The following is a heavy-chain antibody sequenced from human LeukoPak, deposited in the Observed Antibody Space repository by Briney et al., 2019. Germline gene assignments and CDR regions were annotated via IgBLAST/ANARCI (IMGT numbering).Heavy chain of an antibody. CDR1: GGSISSYY. V-gene: IGHV4-59*08. CDR2: IYDSGST. D-gene: IGHD6-19*01. J-gene: IGHJ5*02. CDR3: ARRLVAGAYNWFDP. Sequence: PSETLSLTCTVSGGSISSYYWSWIRQPPGKGLEWIGCIYDSGSTNYNPSLRSRVTISADTSKNQFSLKLSSVTAADTAVYYCARRLVAGAYNWFDPWGQGTLVTVSS.